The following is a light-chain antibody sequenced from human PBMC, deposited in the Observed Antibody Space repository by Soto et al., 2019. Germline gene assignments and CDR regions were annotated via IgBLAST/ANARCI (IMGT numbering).Light chain of an antibody. Sequence: VLTQSPGTLSVSPGERVTLSCRASRSVSGNYLAWYQQKLGRPPRLLIYGESSRASGVPDRFTGSGSGTNFTLTIDRLEPEDFAVYYCQQCDGTSWTFGQGTKVDLK. CDR1: RSVSGNY. CDR3: QQCDGTSWT. CDR2: GES. J-gene: IGKJ1*01. V-gene: IGKV3-20*01.